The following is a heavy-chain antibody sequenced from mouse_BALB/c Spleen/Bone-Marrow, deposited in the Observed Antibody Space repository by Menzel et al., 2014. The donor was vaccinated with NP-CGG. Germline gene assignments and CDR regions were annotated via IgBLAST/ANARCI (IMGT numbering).Heavy chain of an antibody. V-gene: IGHV1-7*01. Sequence: VQLVESGAELAKPGASVKMSCKASGYNFISYWMHWVKQRPGQGLEWIGYINPSTGYTEYNQKFKDKATLTADKSSSKAYMQLSSLTSEDSAVCYCARNYDYDGGYYAMDYWGQGTSVTVSS. CDR3: ARNYDYDGGYYAMDY. D-gene: IGHD2-4*01. CDR1: GYNFISYW. CDR2: INPSTGYT. J-gene: IGHJ4*01.